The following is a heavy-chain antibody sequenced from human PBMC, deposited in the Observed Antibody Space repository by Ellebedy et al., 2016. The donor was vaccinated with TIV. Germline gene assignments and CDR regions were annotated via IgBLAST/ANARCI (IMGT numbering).Heavy chain of an antibody. V-gene: IGHV1-46*01. Sequence: AASVKVSCKASGYTFTSYYMHWVRQAPGQGLEWMGIINPSGGSTSYAQKFQGRVTMTRDTSTSTVYMELSSLRSEDTAVYYCARVKVAAAAYYYYGMDVWGQGTTVTVSS. CDR2: INPSGGST. CDR3: ARVKVAAAAYYYYGMDV. D-gene: IGHD6-13*01. CDR1: GYTFTSYY. J-gene: IGHJ6*02.